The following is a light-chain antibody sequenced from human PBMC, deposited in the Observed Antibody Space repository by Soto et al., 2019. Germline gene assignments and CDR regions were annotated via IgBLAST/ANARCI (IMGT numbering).Light chain of an antibody. J-gene: IGKJ4*01. Sequence: EIVLTQSPATLSLSPGERATLSCRASQSVSSYLAWYQQKPGQAPRLLIYDASNRATRIPARFSGSGSGTDFTLSISRLEPEDFAVYYFQQRSNWFFGGGTKVEIK. CDR3: QQRSNWF. V-gene: IGKV3-11*01. CDR2: DAS. CDR1: QSVSSY.